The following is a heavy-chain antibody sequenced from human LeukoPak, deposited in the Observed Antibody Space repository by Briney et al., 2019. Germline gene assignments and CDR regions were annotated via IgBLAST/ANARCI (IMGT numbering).Heavy chain of an antibody. V-gene: IGHV3-23*01. D-gene: IGHD6-13*01. J-gene: IGHJ4*02. CDR2: ITSGSGSNV. CDR1: GFTFSSHA. Sequence: GGSLRLSCAASGFTFSSHAMSWVRQAPGKGLEWVSAITSGSGSNVYYTGSLKGPFTISRDNSKNTLYLHMNSLRAEDTAVYYCARHGSWSFDYWGQGTLLTVSA. CDR3: ARHGSWSFDY.